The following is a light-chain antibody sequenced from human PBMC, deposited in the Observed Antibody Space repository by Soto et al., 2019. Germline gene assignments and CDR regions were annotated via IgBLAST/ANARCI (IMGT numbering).Light chain of an antibody. CDR1: SSDIGAYNY. CDR3: CSYAGSRSLV. Sequence: QSVLTQPRSVSGSPGESVTISCTGTSSDIGAYNYVFWYRQYPGKSPKLMIYDVYKRPLGVPDRFSGSKSANTASLTISGLQTEDEADYHCCSYAGSRSLVFGGGTKLTVL. V-gene: IGLV2-11*01. J-gene: IGLJ3*02. CDR2: DVY.